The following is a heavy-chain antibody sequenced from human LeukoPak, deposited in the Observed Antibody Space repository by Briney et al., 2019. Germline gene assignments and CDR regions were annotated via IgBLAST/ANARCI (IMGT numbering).Heavy chain of an antibody. CDR2: IYTSGST. CDR3: ARGRYGDYGAYYYYMDV. V-gene: IGHV4-61*02. D-gene: IGHD4-17*01. J-gene: IGHJ6*03. CDR1: GGSISSGSYY. Sequence: SETLSLTCTVSGGSISSGSYYWSWIRQPAGKGLEWIGRIYTSGSTNYNPSLKSRVTISVDTSKNQFSLKLSSVTAADTAVYYCARGRYGDYGAYYYYMDVWGKGTTVTISS.